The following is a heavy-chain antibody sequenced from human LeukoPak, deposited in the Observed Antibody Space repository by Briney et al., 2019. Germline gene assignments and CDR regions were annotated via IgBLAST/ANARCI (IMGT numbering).Heavy chain of an antibody. J-gene: IGHJ6*03. CDR2: ISSSGSTI. CDR3: AREGSGWRYYYYYYMDV. CDR1: GFTFTDYY. V-gene: IGHV3-11*01. Sequence: GESLRLSCAAPGFTFTDYYMSWIRQAPGEGLGWVSYISSSGSTIYYADSVKGRFTISRDNAKNSLYLQMNSLRAEDTAVYYCAREGSGWRYYYYYYMDVWGKGTTVTVSS. D-gene: IGHD6-19*01.